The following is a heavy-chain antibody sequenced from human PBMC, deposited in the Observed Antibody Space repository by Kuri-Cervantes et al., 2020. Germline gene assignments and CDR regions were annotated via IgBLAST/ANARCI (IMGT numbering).Heavy chain of an antibody. V-gene: IGHV1-69*13. CDR3: AREYSGSYSRYYGMDV. J-gene: IGHJ6*02. CDR1: GYTFTSYD. Sequence: SVKVSCKASGYTFTSYDISWVRQAPGQGLEWMGGIIPIFGTANYAQKFQGRVTITADESTSTAYMELSRLRSDDTAVYYCAREYSGSYSRYYGMDVWGQGTTVTVSS. D-gene: IGHD1-26*01. CDR2: IIPIFGTA.